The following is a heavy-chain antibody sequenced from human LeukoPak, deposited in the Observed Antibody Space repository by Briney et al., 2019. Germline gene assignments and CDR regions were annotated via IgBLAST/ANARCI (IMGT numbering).Heavy chain of an antibody. CDR3: AKCSSGDSP. Sequence: PGGSLRVFCAGSGFPFSSYPISWVRQPPGKGLEWVSAITASGHSTYSADSVKGRFTISRDNSRNTLFLEMSSLRAEDTAVYYCAKCSSGDSPWGQGTLVTVSS. D-gene: IGHD2-21*01. J-gene: IGHJ5*02. CDR2: ITASGHST. CDR1: GFPFSSYP. V-gene: IGHV3-23*01.